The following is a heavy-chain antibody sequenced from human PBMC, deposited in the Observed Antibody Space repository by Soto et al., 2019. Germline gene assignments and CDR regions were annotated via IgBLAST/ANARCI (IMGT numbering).Heavy chain of an antibody. CDR1: GGSISFYY. V-gene: IGHV4-59*12. CDR2: IYYSGST. CDR3: ARVFGFGGMDV. J-gene: IGHJ6*02. D-gene: IGHD3-10*01. Sequence: SETLSLTCTVSGGSISFYYWSWIRQPPGKGLEWIGYIYYSGSTYYNPSLKSRVTISVDTSKNQFSLKLSSVTAADTAVYYCARVFGFGGMDVWGQGTTVTVSS.